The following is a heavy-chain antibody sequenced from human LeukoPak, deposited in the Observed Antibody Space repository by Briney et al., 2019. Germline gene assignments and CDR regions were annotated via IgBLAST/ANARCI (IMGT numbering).Heavy chain of an antibody. CDR1: GFTFSDYR. V-gene: IGHV3-7*04. D-gene: IGHD2-21*01. J-gene: IGHJ4*02. CDR2: INRDGSEK. Sequence: PGGSLRLSCAASGFTFSDYRMSWVRQAPGKGLQWVANINRDGSEKHFLDSVEGRFTISRDNAKKSLYLLMNSLRPQDTAVYFCVRGDWYFESWGQGTLVTVSS. CDR3: VRGDWYFES.